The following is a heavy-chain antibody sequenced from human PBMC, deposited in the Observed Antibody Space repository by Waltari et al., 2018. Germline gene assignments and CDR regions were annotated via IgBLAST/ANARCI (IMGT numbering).Heavy chain of an antibody. D-gene: IGHD3-22*01. CDR1: GGTFSSYA. V-gene: IGHV1-69*05. J-gene: IGHJ1*01. Sequence: QVQLVQSGAEVKKPGSSVKVSCKASGGTFSSYAISWVRQAPGQGLEWMGGIIPIFGTANYAQKFQGRVTITTDESTSTAYMELSRLRSDDTAVYYCATYYYDTSGYDEFFQHWGQGTLVTVSS. CDR3: ATYYYDTSGYDEFFQH. CDR2: IIPIFGTA.